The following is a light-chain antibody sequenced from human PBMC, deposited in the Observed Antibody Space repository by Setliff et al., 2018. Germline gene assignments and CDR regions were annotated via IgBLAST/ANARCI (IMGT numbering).Light chain of an antibody. J-gene: IGLJ1*01. CDR3: YSYTSTSSYV. V-gene: IGLV2-14*01. Sequence: QSVLTQPASVSGSPGQSITISCTGTASDVGAYNFVSWYQQHPGKAPNLIIYDVSYRPSGVSNRFSGSKSGNTASLTISGLQAEDEGDYYCYSYTSTSSYVFGSGTKV. CDR1: ASDVGAYNF. CDR2: DVS.